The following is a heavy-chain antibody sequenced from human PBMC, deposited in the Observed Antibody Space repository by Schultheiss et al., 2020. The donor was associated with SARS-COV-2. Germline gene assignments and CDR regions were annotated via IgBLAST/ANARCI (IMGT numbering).Heavy chain of an antibody. CDR2: IYYSGST. CDR3: ARRTANHIWPYYYYGMDV. D-gene: IGHD1-14*01. CDR1: GGSISSYY. Sequence: SETLSLTCTVSGGSISSYYMSWIRQHPGKGLEWIGYIYYSGSTNYNPSLKSRVTISVDTSKNQFSLKLSSVTAADTAVYYCARRTANHIWPYYYYGMDVWGQGTTVTVSS. J-gene: IGHJ6*02. V-gene: IGHV4-59*12.